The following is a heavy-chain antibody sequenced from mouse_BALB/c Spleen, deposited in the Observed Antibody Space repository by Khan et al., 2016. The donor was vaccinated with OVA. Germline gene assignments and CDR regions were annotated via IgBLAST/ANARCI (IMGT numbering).Heavy chain of an antibody. CDR1: GYSITSGYG. CDR2: ISYSGST. J-gene: IGHJ2*01. V-gene: IGHV3-2*02. CDR3: ARTGRIKY. Sequence: VQLKESGPGLVKPSQSLSLTCTVTGYSITSGYGWNWIRQFPGNKLEWMGYISYSGSTNYNPSLKSRISITRDTSKNQFFLQLNSGATEDTATNYCARTGRIKYWGQGTTLTVSS. D-gene: IGHD1-1*01.